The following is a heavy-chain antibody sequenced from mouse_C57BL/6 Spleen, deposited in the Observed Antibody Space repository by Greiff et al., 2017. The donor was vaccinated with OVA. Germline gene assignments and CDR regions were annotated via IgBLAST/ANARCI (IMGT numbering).Heavy chain of an antibody. V-gene: IGHV1-80*01. D-gene: IGHD4-1*01. Sequence: QVQLQQSGAELVKPGASVKISCKASGYAFSSYWMNWVKQRPGKGLEWIGQIYPGDGDTNYNGKFKGKATLTADKSSSTAYMQLSSLTSEDSAVYFCARSRTGHYFDYWGQGTTLTVSS. CDR1: GYAFSSYW. CDR3: ARSRTGHYFDY. J-gene: IGHJ2*01. CDR2: IYPGDGDT.